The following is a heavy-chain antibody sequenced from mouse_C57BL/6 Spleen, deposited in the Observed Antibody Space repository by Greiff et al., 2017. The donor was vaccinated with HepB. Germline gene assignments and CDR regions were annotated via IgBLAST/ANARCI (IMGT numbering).Heavy chain of an antibody. J-gene: IGHJ2*01. CDR2: IHPNSGST. V-gene: IGHV1-64*01. D-gene: IGHD3-3*01. CDR1: GYTFTSYW. Sequence: QVQLQQPGAELVKPGASVKLSCKASGYTFTSYWMHWVKQRPGQGLEWIGMIHPNSGSTNYNEKFKSKATLTVDKSSSTAYMQLSSLTSEDSAVYYSARRFVGVDPGGFDYWGQGTTLTVSS. CDR3: ARRFVGVDPGGFDY.